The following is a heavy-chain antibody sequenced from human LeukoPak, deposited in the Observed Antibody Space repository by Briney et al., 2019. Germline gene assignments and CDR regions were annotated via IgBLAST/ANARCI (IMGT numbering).Heavy chain of an antibody. CDR1: GDSVSDNSAA. D-gene: IGHD4-11*01. Sequence: SQTLSLTRAISGDSVSDNSAAWNWVRQSPSRGLEWLGRTYYRSKWSSEYALSVKSRININPDTYKNQFSLQLNSVTPEDTAVYYCARGSTTSPRSIDFWGQGALVTVSS. V-gene: IGHV6-1*01. CDR3: ARGSTTSPRSIDF. CDR2: TYYRSKWSS. J-gene: IGHJ4*02.